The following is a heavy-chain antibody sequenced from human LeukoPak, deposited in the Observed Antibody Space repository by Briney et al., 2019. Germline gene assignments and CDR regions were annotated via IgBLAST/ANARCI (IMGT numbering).Heavy chain of an antibody. D-gene: IGHD3-22*01. V-gene: IGHV3-7*01. CDR3: ARWEGNGYYFDY. Sequence: GGSLRLSCAASGFTFSSFWMSWVRQAPGKGLEWVANIKQGGSEEYYVDSVEGRFTISRDNAKNSLYLQMNSLRAEDTAVYYCARWEGNGYYFDYRGQGTLVTVSS. J-gene: IGHJ4*02. CDR2: IKQGGSEE. CDR1: GFTFSSFW.